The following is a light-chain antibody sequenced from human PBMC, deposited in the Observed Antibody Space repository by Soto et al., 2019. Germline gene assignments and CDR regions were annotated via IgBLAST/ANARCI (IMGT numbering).Light chain of an antibody. V-gene: IGKV1-5*01. CDR2: GAS. CDR1: QSIGDS. CDR3: LQHTYIWS. J-gene: IGKJ1*01. Sequence: DIQMTQSPSILSASVGDRVTITCRASQSIGDSLAWYQQKPGKAPKRLIFGASNLESGVPSRFSGTGSGTEFILTITNLQPEDFATYYCLQHTYIWSFGQGTKGDIK.